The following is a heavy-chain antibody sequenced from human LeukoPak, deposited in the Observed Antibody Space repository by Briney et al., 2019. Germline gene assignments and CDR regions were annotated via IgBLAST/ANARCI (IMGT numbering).Heavy chain of an antibody. CDR1: GFTFSSYA. CDR2: ISYDGSNK. CDR3: ARDAIKRYFDWSATYFDY. V-gene: IGHV3-30-3*01. J-gene: IGHJ4*02. Sequence: GGSLRLSCAASGFTFSSYAMHWVRQAPGKGLEWVAVISYDGSNKYYADSVKGRFTISRDNSKNTLYLQMNSLRAEDTAVYYCARDAIKRYFDWSATYFDYWGQGTLVTVSS. D-gene: IGHD3-9*01.